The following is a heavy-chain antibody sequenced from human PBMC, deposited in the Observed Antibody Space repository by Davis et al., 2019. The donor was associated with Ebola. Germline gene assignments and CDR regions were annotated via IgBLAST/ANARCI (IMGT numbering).Heavy chain of an antibody. D-gene: IGHD5-24*01. V-gene: IGHV4-39*07. CDR3: VRGSDAYKTGY. J-gene: IGHJ4*02. CDR1: GGSISSNSYY. CDR2: IYHSGST. Sequence: SETLSLTCTVSGGSISSNSYYWGWIRQPPGKGLEWIGNIYHSGSTFYNPSLKSRVTISVDTSKNQFSLEVRSVTAADTAFYYCVRGSDAYKTGYWGQGTLVTVSS.